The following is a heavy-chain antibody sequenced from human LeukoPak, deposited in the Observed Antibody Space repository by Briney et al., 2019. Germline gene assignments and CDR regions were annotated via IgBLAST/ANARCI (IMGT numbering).Heavy chain of an antibody. J-gene: IGHJ4*02. CDR3: ARVSYYDSSGYLFDY. V-gene: IGHV4-39*07. CDR1: GGSISSSTYY. CDR2: IFYSGRT. D-gene: IGHD3-22*01. Sequence: SETLSLTCTVSGGSISSSTYYWGWIRQPPGKGLEWIGSIFYSGRTYYNPSLKSRVTISVDTSKNQFSLKLSSVTAADTAVYYCARVSYYDSSGYLFDYWGQGTLVTVSS.